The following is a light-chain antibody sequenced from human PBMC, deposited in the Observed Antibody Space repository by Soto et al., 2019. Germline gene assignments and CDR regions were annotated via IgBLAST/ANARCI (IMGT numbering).Light chain of an antibody. V-gene: IGKV1-8*01. CDR2: KAS. Sequence: AIRMTQSPSSFSASPGDRVTITCRASQGISSYLAWYQQKPGKAPKLLIYKASTLKSGVPSRFSGSGSGTEFTLTISSLQPDDFATYYCQHYNSYSEAFGQGTKVDIK. CDR1: QGISSY. CDR3: QHYNSYSEA. J-gene: IGKJ1*01.